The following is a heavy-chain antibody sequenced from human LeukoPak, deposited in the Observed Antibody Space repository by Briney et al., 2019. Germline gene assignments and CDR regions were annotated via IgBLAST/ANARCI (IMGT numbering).Heavy chain of an antibody. D-gene: IGHD2-2*01. CDR2: IYTSGST. V-gene: IGHV4-4*07. J-gene: IGHJ3*02. Sequence: SETLSLTCTVSGGSISSYYWSWIRQPAGKGLEWIGRIYTSGSTNYNPSLKSRVTMSVDTSKNQFSLKLSSVTAADTAVYYCARGRVPAAADAFDIWGQGTMVTVSS. CDR3: ARGRVPAAADAFDI. CDR1: GGSISSYY.